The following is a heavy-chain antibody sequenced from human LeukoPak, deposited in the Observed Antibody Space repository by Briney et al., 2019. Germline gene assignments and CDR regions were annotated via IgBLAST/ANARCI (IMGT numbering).Heavy chain of an antibody. CDR3: AREGRTRITTLSLGRSDAYYYYGMGV. D-gene: IGHD3-10*01. V-gene: IGHV4-4*07. CDR1: GGSISSYH. CDR2: IYTSGST. J-gene: IGHJ6*02. Sequence: SETLSLTCTVSGGSISSYHWSWIRQPAGKGLEWIGRIYTSGSTNYNPSLKSRVTMSVDTSKNQFSLKLSSVTAADTAVYYCAREGRTRITTLSLGRSDAYYYYGMGVWGQGTTVTVSS.